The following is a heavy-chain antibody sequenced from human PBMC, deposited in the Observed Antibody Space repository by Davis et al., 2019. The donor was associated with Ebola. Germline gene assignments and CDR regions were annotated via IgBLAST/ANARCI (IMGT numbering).Heavy chain of an antibody. Sequence: ASVKVSCKASGYTFTSYDINWVRQAPGQGLEWMGWMNPNSGNTGSAQKFQGRVTLTRDTSISTAYMELSSLRSDDTALYYCARELVVTGHKSADYWGQGTLATVSS. CDR1: GYTFTSYD. J-gene: IGHJ4*02. D-gene: IGHD2-21*02. V-gene: IGHV1-8*01. CDR2: MNPNSGNT. CDR3: ARELVVTGHKSADY.